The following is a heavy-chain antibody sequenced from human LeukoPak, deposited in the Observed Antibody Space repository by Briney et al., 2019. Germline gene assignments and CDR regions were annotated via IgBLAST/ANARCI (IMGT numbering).Heavy chain of an antibody. Sequence: GGSLRLSCAASGFTFSDYYMSWIRQAPGKGLEWVSYISSSGSTIYYADSVKGRFTISRDNAKNPLYLQMNSLRAEDTAVYYCARDSVSRDSSGYTDYWGQGTLVTVSS. CDR3: ARDSVSRDSSGYTDY. CDR2: ISSSGSTI. D-gene: IGHD3-22*01. J-gene: IGHJ4*02. V-gene: IGHV3-11*01. CDR1: GFTFSDYY.